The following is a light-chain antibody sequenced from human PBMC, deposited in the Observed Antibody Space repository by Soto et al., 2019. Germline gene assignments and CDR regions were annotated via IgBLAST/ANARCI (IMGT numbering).Light chain of an antibody. J-gene: IGKJ1*01. CDR1: QSISAW. CDR3: QQYNSYSKT. Sequence: DIQMTQSPSTLSASVGDSVSINCRASQSISAWLAWYQQKPGKAPKLLIYDASSLESGVPSRFSGSGSGTESTRTSSSLQPDDFATYYCQQYNSYSKTFGQGTKVDIK. CDR2: DAS. V-gene: IGKV1-5*01.